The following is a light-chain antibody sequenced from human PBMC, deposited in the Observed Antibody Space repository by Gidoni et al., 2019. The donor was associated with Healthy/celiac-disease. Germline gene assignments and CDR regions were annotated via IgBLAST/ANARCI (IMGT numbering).Light chain of an antibody. CDR2: SNN. V-gene: IGLV1-44*01. J-gene: IGLJ3*02. Sequence: QSVLTQPPSSSGTPGQRVTIPCSGSSSHIGSNTVNWYQQRPGTAPKLLIYSNNQRPSGVPDRFSGSQSGTSASLAISGLQSEDEADYYCAAWDDSLNGPNWVFGGGTKLTV. CDR1: SSHIGSNT. CDR3: AAWDDSLNGPNWV.